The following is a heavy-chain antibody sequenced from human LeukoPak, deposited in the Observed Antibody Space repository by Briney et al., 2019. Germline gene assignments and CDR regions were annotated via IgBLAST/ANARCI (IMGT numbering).Heavy chain of an antibody. Sequence: SVKVSCKASGGTFSSYAISWVRQAPGQGLEWMGGIIPIFGTANYAQKFQGRVTITADESTSTAYMELSSLRSEDTAVYYCAMAVAGIYYFDYWGQGTLVTVSS. CDR3: AMAVAGIYYFDY. CDR1: GGTFSSYA. V-gene: IGHV1-69*13. CDR2: IIPIFGTA. D-gene: IGHD6-19*01. J-gene: IGHJ4*02.